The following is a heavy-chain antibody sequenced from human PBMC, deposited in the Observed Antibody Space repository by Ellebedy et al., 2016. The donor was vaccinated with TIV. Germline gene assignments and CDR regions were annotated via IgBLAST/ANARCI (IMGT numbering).Heavy chain of an antibody. V-gene: IGHV1-2*02. CDR2: INPNSGGT. CDR1: GYTFTGYY. J-gene: IGHJ1*01. CDR3: ARASGWIPGHAEYFQH. Sequence: AASVKVSCKASGYTFTGYYMHWVRQAPGQVLEWMGWINPNSGGTNYAQKFQGRVTMTRETSISTAYMELSRLRSDDTAVYYCARASGWIPGHAEYFQHWGQGTLVTVSS. D-gene: IGHD5-12*01.